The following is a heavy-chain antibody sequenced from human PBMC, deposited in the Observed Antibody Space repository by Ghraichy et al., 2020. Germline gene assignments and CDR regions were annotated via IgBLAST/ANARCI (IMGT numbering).Heavy chain of an antibody. CDR1: GFSLTTTGAG. CDR2: LYWNDET. D-gene: IGHD5-18*01. Sequence: SGPTLVKPTQTLTLTCTLSGFSLTTTGAGVGWVRQPPGKALEWLALLYWNDETWYSPSQRSRLFIAEDTSKNQVILTVTNTDPLDTATYFCVQKKKTQPEFDYWGQGTLVTVSS. V-gene: IGHV2-5*01. J-gene: IGHJ4*02. CDR3: VQKKKTQPEFDY.